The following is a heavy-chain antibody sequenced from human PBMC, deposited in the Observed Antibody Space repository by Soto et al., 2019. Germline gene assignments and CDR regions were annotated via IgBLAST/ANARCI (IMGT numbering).Heavy chain of an antibody. CDR1: GYTFTSYG. V-gene: IGHV1-18*04. CDR2: ISAYNGNT. D-gene: IGHD4-4*01. CDR3: ARELDNDYSRYYYYYGMDV. J-gene: IGHJ6*02. Sequence: GASVKVSCKASGYTFTSYGISWVRQAPGQGLEWMGWISAYNGNTNYAQKLQGRVTMTTDTSTSTAYMELRSLRSDDTAVYYCARELDNDYSRYYYYYGMDVWGQGTTVTVSS.